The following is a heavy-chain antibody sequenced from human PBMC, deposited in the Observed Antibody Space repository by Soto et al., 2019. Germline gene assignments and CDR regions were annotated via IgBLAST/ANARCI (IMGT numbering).Heavy chain of an antibody. D-gene: IGHD2-15*01. Sequence: EVQLLESGGGLVQPGGSLRLSCAASVFTFSSYAMSWVRQAPGKGLEWVSAISGSGGSTYYADSVKGRFTISRDNSKNTLYLQMNSLRAEDTAVYYCAKDRYCSGGSCYLIGWFDPWGQGTLVTVSS. CDR2: ISGSGGST. J-gene: IGHJ5*02. CDR1: VFTFSSYA. V-gene: IGHV3-23*01. CDR3: AKDRYCSGGSCYLIGWFDP.